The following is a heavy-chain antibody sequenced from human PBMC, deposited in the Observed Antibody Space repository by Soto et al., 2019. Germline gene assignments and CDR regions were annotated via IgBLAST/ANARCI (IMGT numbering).Heavy chain of an antibody. D-gene: IGHD1-1*01. J-gene: IGHJ6*02. Sequence: PGGSLRLSCAASGFTFSSYWMSWVRQAPGKGLEWVANIKQDGSEKYYVDSVKGRFTISRDNAKNSLYLQMNSLRAEDTAVYYCARVVYNWNESWYYGMDVWGQGTTVTVSS. V-gene: IGHV3-7*05. CDR1: GFTFSSYW. CDR2: IKQDGSEK. CDR3: ARVVYNWNESWYYGMDV.